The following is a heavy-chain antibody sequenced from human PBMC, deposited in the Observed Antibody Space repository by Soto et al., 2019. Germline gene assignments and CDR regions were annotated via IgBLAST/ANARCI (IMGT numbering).Heavy chain of an antibody. CDR3: VGGQYYFDY. CDR2: ISYDGSDK. CDR1: GFPFTSYG. J-gene: IGHJ4*02. D-gene: IGHD3-10*01. V-gene: IGHV3-30*03. Sequence: QVQLVESGGGVVQPGRSLRLSCAASGFPFTSYGMHWVREGPDKGREGVAIISYDGSDKYYADSVKGRFTISRDNSKNTLYLQMNSLRPEDTALYYCVGGQYYFDYRGQGTLVIVSS.